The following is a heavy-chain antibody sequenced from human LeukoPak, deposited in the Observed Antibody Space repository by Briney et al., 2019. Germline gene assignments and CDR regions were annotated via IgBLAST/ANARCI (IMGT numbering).Heavy chain of an antibody. D-gene: IGHD5-12*01. CDR1: GFTFNDYG. CDR3: ARDQYSGYDYSGLDY. V-gene: IGHV3-20*04. J-gene: IGHJ4*02. CDR2: INWNGGST. Sequence: GGSLRLSCAASGFTFNDYGMSWVRQAPGKGLEWVSGINWNGGSTGYADSVKGRFTISRGNAKNSLYLQMNSLRAEDTALYYCARDQYSGYDYSGLDYWGQGTLVTVSS.